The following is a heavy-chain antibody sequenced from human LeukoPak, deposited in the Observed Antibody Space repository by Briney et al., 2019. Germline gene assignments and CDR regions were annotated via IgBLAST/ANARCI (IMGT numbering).Heavy chain of an antibody. CDR3: ARDLYSSSWYKPYYYYYGMDV. V-gene: IGHV1-2*02. CDR2: INPNSGGT. CDR1: GYTFTGYY. Sequence: VASVKVSCKASGYTFTGYYMHWVRQAPGQGLEWMGWINPNSGGTNYAQKFQGRVTMTRDTSISTAYMELSRLRSDDTAVYYCARDLYSSSWYKPYYYYYGMDVWGQGTTVTVSS. D-gene: IGHD6-13*01. J-gene: IGHJ6*02.